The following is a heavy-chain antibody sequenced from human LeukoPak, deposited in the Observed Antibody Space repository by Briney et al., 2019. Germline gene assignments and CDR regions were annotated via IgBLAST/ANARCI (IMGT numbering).Heavy chain of an antibody. Sequence: GGSLRLSCAASGFTFSSYSMNWVRQAPGKGLESVSYISSSSSIIYYADSVKGRFNISRDNAKNSLYLQMNSLRAEDTAVHYCVRGPLEGATCFDYWGQGSLVTVSS. V-gene: IGHV3-48*01. J-gene: IGHJ4*02. CDR2: ISSSSSII. CDR1: GFTFSSYS. D-gene: IGHD1-26*01. CDR3: VRGPLEGATCFDY.